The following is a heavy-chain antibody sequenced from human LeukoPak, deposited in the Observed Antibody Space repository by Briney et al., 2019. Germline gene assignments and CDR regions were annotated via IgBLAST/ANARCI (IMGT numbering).Heavy chain of an antibody. Sequence: GGSLRLSCAASGFTFSSYAMHWVRQAPGKGLEWVANIKQDGSEKYYVDSVKGRFTISRDNAKNSLYLQMNSLRAEDTAVYYCARDSPSYYYDSSGYSNDAFDIWGQGTMVTVSS. V-gene: IGHV3-7*01. CDR3: ARDSPSYYYDSSGYSNDAFDI. CDR1: GFTFSSYA. D-gene: IGHD3-22*01. J-gene: IGHJ3*02. CDR2: IKQDGSEK.